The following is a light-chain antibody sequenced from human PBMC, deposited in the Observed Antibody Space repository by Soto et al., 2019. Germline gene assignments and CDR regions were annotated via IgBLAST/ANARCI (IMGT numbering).Light chain of an antibody. J-gene: IGLJ1*01. CDR1: SSNIGAGYD. V-gene: IGLV1-40*01. Sequence: QPVLTQPPSVSGAPGQRVTISCTGSSSNIGAGYDVHWYQQLPGTAPKLLIYGNSNQPSGVPDRFSGSKSGTSASLAITGLQAEDEADYYCQSYDSSLSANYVFGTGTKLTVL. CDR2: GNS. CDR3: QSYDSSLSANYV.